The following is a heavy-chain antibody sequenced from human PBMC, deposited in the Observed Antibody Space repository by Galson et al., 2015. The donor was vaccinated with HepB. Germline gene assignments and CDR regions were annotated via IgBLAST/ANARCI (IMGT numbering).Heavy chain of an antibody. J-gene: IGHJ5*02. CDR1: GFTFSDYY. CDR3: ARGRYCSSTSCSGWFDP. D-gene: IGHD2-2*01. CDR2: ISSSSSYT. V-gene: IGHV3-11*06. Sequence: SLRLSCAASGFTFSDYYMSWIRQAPGKGLEWVSYISSSSSYTNYADSVKGRFTISRDNAKNSLYLQMNSLRAEDTAVYYCARGRYCSSTSCSGWFDPWGQGTLVTVSS.